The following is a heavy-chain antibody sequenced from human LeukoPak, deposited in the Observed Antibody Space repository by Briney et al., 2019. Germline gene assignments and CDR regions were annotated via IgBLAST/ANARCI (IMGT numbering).Heavy chain of an antibody. CDR1: GGSISSSSYY. D-gene: IGHD6-19*01. J-gene: IGHJ4*02. CDR3: ARGGWGSSGWGHFDN. CDR2: IYYSGST. Sequence: TSSETLSLTCTVSGGSISSSSYYWGWIRQPPGKGLEWIGSIYYSGSTYYNPSLKSRVTISVDTSKNQFSLKLSSVTAADTAVYYCARGGWGSSGWGHFDNYGQGTLVIVSS. V-gene: IGHV4-39*01.